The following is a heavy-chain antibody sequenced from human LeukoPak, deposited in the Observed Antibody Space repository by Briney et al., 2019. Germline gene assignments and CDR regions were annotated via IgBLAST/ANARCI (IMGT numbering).Heavy chain of an antibody. Sequence: SETLSLTCAVYGGSFSGYYWGWIRQPPGKGLEWIGEINHSGSTNYNPSLKSRVTISVDTSKNQFSLKLSSVTAADTAVYYCARGPRKIAAAGTNNWFDPWGQGTLVTVSS. J-gene: IGHJ5*02. CDR1: GGSFSGYY. V-gene: IGHV4-34*01. D-gene: IGHD6-13*01. CDR3: ARGPRKIAAAGTNNWFDP. CDR2: INHSGST.